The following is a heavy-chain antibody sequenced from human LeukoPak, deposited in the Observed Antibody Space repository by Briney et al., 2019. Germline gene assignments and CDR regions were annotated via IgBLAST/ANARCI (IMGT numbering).Heavy chain of an antibody. Sequence: SETLSLTCSVSGASVSSGKTYWSWIRQPPGKGPEWIGYNNPSLNSRVTISVDMSKNQFSLKLRSVTAADTAVYCCAREGYSSGWNDYWGQGTLVTVSS. CDR1: GASVSSGKTY. CDR3: AREGYSSGWNDY. V-gene: IGHV4-61*01. J-gene: IGHJ4*02. D-gene: IGHD6-19*01.